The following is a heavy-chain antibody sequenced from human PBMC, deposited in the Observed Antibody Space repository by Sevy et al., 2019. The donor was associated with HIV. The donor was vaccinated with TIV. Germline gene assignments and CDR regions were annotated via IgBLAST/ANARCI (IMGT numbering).Heavy chain of an antibody. V-gene: IGHV1-69*13. CDR3: VRVDCSGGSCYYYYGMDV. D-gene: IGHD2-15*01. CDR2: IIPIFGTA. CDR1: GGTFSSYA. Sequence: ASVKVSCKASGGTFSSYAISWVRQAPGQGLEWMGGIIPIFGTANYAQKFQGRVTITADESTSTAYMELSSLRSEDTAVYYCVRVDCSGGSCYYYYGMDVWGQGTTVTVSS. J-gene: IGHJ6*02.